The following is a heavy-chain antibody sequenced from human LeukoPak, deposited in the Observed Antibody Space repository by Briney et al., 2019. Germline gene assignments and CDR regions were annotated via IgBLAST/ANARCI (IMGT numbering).Heavy chain of an antibody. D-gene: IGHD3-10*01. CDR2: ISGSGGST. J-gene: IGHJ4*02. CDR1: GFDFSTNS. CDR3: AKLGYGSGSYQVPDY. V-gene: IGHV3-23*01. Sequence: GGSLRLSCEVSGFDFSTNSMNWVRQAPGKGLEWVSAISGSGGSTYYADSVKGRFTISRDNSKNTLYLQMNSLRAEDTAVYYCAKLGYGSGSYQVPDYWGQGTLVTVSS.